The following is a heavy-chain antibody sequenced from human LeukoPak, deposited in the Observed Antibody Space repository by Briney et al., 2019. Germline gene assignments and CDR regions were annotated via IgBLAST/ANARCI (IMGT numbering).Heavy chain of an antibody. CDR3: ARASLEWLSYFDY. CDR2: VHTRGST. D-gene: IGHD3-3*01. Sequence: SETLSLTCTVSGGSISSYYWTWIRQSAGKGLEWIGRVHTRGSTNYNASLKSRVTMSVDTSKNQFSLKLSSVTAADTAVYYCARASLEWLSYFDYWGQGTLVTVPS. V-gene: IGHV4-4*07. CDR1: GGSISSYY. J-gene: IGHJ4*02.